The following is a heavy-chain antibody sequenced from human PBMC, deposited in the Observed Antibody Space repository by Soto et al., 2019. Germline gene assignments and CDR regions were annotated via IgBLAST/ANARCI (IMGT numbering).Heavy chain of an antibody. CDR1: GGSISSGGYS. Sequence: SETLSLTCGVSGGSISSGGYSWSWIRQPPGKGLEWIGYIYHSGSTYYNPSLKSRVTISVDRSKNQFSLKLSSVTAADTAVYYCARDYGGNSGTLDIWGQGTMVTVSS. J-gene: IGHJ3*02. V-gene: IGHV4-30-2*01. CDR2: IYHSGST. CDR3: ARDYGGNSGTLDI. D-gene: IGHD4-17*01.